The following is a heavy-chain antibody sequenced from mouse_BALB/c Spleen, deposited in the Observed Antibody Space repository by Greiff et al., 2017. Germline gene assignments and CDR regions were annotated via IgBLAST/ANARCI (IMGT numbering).Heavy chain of an antibody. Sequence: GQLQQSGAELVRPGASVTLSCKASGYTFTDYEMHWVKQTPVHGLEWIGAIDPETGGTAYNQKFKGKATLTADKSSSTAYMELRSLTSEDSAVYYCTRSVARDWYFDVWGAGTTVTVSS. J-gene: IGHJ1*01. CDR1: GYTFTDYE. CDR2: IDPETGGT. V-gene: IGHV1-15*01. CDR3: TRSVARDWYFDV.